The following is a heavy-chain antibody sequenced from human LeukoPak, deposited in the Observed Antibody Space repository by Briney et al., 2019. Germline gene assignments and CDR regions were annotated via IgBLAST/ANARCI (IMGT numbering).Heavy chain of an antibody. CDR2: IIPIFGTA. Sequence: ASVKVSSKASGGTFSSYAISWVRQAPGQGLEWMGGIIPIFGTANYAQKFQGRVTVAADESTSTAYMELSSLRSEDTAVYYCARPRSSTSPQYYYFDYWGLGTLVTVPS. CDR1: GGTFSSYA. V-gene: IGHV1-69*13. D-gene: IGHD2-2*01. CDR3: ARPRSSTSPQYYYFDY. J-gene: IGHJ4*02.